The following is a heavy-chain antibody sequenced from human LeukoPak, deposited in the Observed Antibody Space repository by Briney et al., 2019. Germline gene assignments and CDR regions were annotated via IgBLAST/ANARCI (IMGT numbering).Heavy chain of an antibody. CDR1: GFKFGDYF. CDR3: ATSRVFDY. CDR2: ISTSSANI. V-gene: IGHV3-11*04. Sequence: PGGSLRLSCAASGFKFGDYFMSWIRQSPEKGLQWVAFISTSSANIRYADFVKGRFTISRDNAKNSLYLQTHSLRTEDTAVYYCATSRVFDYWGQGDLVTVSS. J-gene: IGHJ4*02.